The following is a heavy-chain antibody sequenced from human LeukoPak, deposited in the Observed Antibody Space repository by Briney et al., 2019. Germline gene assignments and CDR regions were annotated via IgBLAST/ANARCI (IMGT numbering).Heavy chain of an antibody. V-gene: IGHV3-23*01. CDR1: GFTFSRFG. D-gene: IGHD6-6*01. J-gene: IGHJ4*02. Sequence: GGSLRLSCAATGFTFSRFGMHWVRQAPGKGLEWVSAISGSGGSTYYADSVKGRFTISRDNSKNTLYLQMNSLRAEDTAVYYCAKDGSSSSSGYYFDYWGQGTLVTVSS. CDR3: AKDGSSSSSGYYFDY. CDR2: ISGSGGST.